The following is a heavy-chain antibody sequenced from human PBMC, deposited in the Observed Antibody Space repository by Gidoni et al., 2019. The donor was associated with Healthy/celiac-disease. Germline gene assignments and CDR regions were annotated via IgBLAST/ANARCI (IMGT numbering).Heavy chain of an antibody. CDR2: IYYSGST. V-gene: IGHV4-39*07. Sequence: QLQLQESGPGLVKPSETLSLTCTVSGGSISSSSYYWGWIRQPPGKGLEWIGSIYYSGSTYYNPSLKSRVTISVDTSKNQFSLKLSSVTAADTAVYYCARDSRFRKVPAASFDYWGQGTLVTVSS. CDR1: GGSISSSSYY. D-gene: IGHD2-2*01. CDR3: ARDSRFRKVPAASFDY. J-gene: IGHJ4*02.